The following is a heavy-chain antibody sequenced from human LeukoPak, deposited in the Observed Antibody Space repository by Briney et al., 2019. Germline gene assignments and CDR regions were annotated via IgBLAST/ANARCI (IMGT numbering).Heavy chain of an antibody. CDR2: IRSKAYGGTT. CDR1: GFTFGDYA. CDR3: TRDRLVSYYYYYYMDV. Sequence: GGSLRLSCTASGFTFGDYAMSWFRQAPGKGLEWVGFIRSKAYGGTTEYAASVKGRFTISRDDSKSIAYLQMNSLKTEDTAVYYCTRDRLVSYYYYYYMDVWGKGTTVTVFS. J-gene: IGHJ6*03. D-gene: IGHD1-14*01. V-gene: IGHV3-49*03.